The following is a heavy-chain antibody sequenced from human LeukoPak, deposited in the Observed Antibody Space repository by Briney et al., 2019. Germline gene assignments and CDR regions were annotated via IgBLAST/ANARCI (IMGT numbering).Heavy chain of an antibody. CDR3: ARGVAVAGNAPYYYYYTDV. V-gene: IGHV1-69*11. D-gene: IGHD6-19*01. CDR1: GGTFSSYA. CDR2: IIPILGTA. J-gene: IGHJ6*03. Sequence: ASVKVSCKASGGTFSSYAISWVRQAPGQGLEWMGRIIPILGTANYAQKFQGRVTITTDESTSTAYMELSSLRSEDTAVYYCARGVAVAGNAPYYYYYTDVWGKGTTVTVSS.